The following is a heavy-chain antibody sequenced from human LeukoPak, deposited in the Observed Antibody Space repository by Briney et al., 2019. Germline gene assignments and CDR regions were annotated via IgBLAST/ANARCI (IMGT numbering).Heavy chain of an antibody. Sequence: PSETLSLTCTVSGGSISSAAYYWGWVRQPPAKGLDWIGSIYYTGPTYYSPSLQTRATLSFDTSKNQFSLKLTSVTATDTAVYFCARRPIAAGNNWFDPWGQGTLVTVSS. D-gene: IGHD6-13*01. V-gene: IGHV4-39*01. J-gene: IGHJ5*02. CDR3: ARRPIAAGNNWFDP. CDR2: IYYTGPT. CDR1: GGSISSAAYY.